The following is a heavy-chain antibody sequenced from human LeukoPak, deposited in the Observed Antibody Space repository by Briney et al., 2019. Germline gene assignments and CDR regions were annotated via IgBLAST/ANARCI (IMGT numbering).Heavy chain of an antibody. CDR2: INHSGST. V-gene: IGHV4-34*01. Sequence: SETLSLTCAVYGGSFSSYSWSWIRQAPGKGLEWIGEINHSGSTSYNPSLKSRVTISVDTSKNQFSLNLSSVTAADTAVYYCARDNSVTIAGHHTLDYWGQGTLVTVSS. D-gene: IGHD4-17*01. CDR3: ARDNSVTIAGHHTLDY. CDR1: GGSFSSYS. J-gene: IGHJ4*02.